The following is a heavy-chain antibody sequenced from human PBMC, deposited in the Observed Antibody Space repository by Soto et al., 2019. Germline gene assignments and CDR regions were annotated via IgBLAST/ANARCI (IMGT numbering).Heavy chain of an antibody. J-gene: IGHJ4*02. Sequence: GGSLRLSCSASGFTFSSYAMHWVRQAPGKGLEYVSAISSNGGSTYYADSVKGRFTISRDNSKNTLYLQMSSLRAEDTAVYYCVRPYYDFWSGYYTSVDFDYWGQGTLVTVSS. CDR1: GFTFSSYA. D-gene: IGHD3-3*01. CDR3: VRPYYDFWSGYYTSVDFDY. V-gene: IGHV3-64D*08. CDR2: ISSNGGST.